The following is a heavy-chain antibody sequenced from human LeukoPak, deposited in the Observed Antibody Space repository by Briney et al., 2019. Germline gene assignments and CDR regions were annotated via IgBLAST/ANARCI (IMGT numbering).Heavy chain of an antibody. D-gene: IGHD4-23*01. V-gene: IGHV3-23*01. CDR1: GFTFSDYY. Sequence: GGSLRLSCAASGFTFSDYYMSWIRQAPGKGLEWVSVISGSGDSTYDADSVKGRFTISRDNSKNTLYLQMNSLRDEDTAVYYCANVGGYGGANWFDPWGQGTLVTVSS. CDR3: ANVGGYGGANWFDP. J-gene: IGHJ5*02. CDR2: ISGSGDST.